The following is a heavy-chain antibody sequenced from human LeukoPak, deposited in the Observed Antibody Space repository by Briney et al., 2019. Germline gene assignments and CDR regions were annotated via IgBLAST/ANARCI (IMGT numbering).Heavy chain of an antibody. CDR2: ISAYNGNT. V-gene: IGHV1-18*01. CDR1: GYTFTSYG. CDR3: AARITGTTQGAFDI. D-gene: IGHD1-7*01. J-gene: IGHJ3*02. Sequence: ASVKVSCKASGYTFTSYGISWVRQAPGQGLEWMGWISAYNGNTNYAQKFQGRVTMTRDTSTSTVYMELSSLRSEDTAVYYCAARITGTTQGAFDIWGQGTMVTVSS.